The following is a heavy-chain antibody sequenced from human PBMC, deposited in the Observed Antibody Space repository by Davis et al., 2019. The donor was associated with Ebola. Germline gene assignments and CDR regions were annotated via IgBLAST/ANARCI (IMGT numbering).Heavy chain of an antibody. V-gene: IGHV3-53*05. J-gene: IGHJ4*02. Sequence: PGGSLRLSCAASGFTVKSNYFHWVRQAPGRGLEWVSVLRAADDSYYADSEKGRFNISRDNSKSTLYLQMNSLRPDDTAVYYCARDVRWGQGTLVTVSS. CDR2: LRAADDS. CDR1: GFTVKSNY. CDR3: ARDVR.